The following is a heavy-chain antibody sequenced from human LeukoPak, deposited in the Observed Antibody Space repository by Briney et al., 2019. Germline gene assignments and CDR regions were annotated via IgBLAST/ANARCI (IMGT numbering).Heavy chain of an antibody. V-gene: IGHV4-59*11. CDR3: AGLYDSSGYTSRLDP. CDR1: GGSISSHY. CDR2: MYYSGST. D-gene: IGHD3-22*01. J-gene: IGHJ5*02. Sequence: SETLSLTCSVSGGSISSHYWSWIRQPPGKGLEWIGYMYYSGSTKYNPSLKSRVTISVDTSKNKFSLKLSSVTAADTAVYYCAGLYDSSGYTSRLDPWGQGTLVTVSS.